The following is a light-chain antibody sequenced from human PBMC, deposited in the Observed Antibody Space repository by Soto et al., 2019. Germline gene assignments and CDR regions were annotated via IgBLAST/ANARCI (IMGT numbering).Light chain of an antibody. CDR3: AAWDDRLNDVV. CDR1: SSNIGSHT. J-gene: IGLJ2*01. V-gene: IGLV1-44*01. CDR2: RTN. Sequence: QSVLTQPSSASGTPGQSVNISCSGTSSNIGSHTVNWYQQIPGKAPQLFIFRTNERPSGVPDRFSGSKSVTSASLAISGLHSDDEADYYCAAWDDRLNDVVFGGGTKLTVL.